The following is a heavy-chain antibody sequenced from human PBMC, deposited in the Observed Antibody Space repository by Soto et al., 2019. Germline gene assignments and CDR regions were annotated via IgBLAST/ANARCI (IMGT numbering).Heavy chain of an antibody. Sequence: QVQLQESGPGLVKPSQTLSLTCTVSGGSISSGGYYWSWIRQHPGKGMEWIGYIYYSGSTYYNPSLKSRVTISVDTSKYQFSLKLSYVTAADTAVYYCARVGGINWFDPWGQGTLVTVSS. CDR3: ARVGGINWFDP. CDR2: IYYSGST. CDR1: GGSISSGGYY. V-gene: IGHV4-31*03. D-gene: IGHD3-16*01. J-gene: IGHJ5*02.